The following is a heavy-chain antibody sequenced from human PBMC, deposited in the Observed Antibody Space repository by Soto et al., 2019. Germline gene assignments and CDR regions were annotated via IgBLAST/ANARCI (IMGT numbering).Heavy chain of an antibody. CDR1: GFSFSSYG. Sequence: GGSLRLSCAAAGFSFSSYGMHWVRQAPGKGLEWVSFIYSGGNTYYADSVKGRFTISRDNSKNMLYLQMNSLRVEDTAVYYCAREVRVRGFAFDIWGQGTMVTVSS. D-gene: IGHD3-3*01. V-gene: IGHV3-66*01. CDR2: IYSGGNT. J-gene: IGHJ3*02. CDR3: AREVRVRGFAFDI.